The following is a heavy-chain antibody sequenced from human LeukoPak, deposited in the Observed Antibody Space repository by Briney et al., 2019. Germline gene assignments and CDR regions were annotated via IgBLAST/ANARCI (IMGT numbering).Heavy chain of an antibody. Sequence: GGSLRLSCAASGFTFSSYSMNWVRQAPGKGLEWVANIKQDGSEKYYVDSVKGRFTISRDNAKNSLYLQMNSLRAEDTAVYYCARDPIWFGEESGYFDYWGQGTLVTVSS. CDR2: IKQDGSEK. D-gene: IGHD3-10*01. V-gene: IGHV3-7*01. CDR3: ARDPIWFGEESGYFDY. J-gene: IGHJ4*02. CDR1: GFTFSSYS.